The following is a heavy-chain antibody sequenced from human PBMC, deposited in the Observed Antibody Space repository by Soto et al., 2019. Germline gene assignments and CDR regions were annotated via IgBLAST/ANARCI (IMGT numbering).Heavy chain of an antibody. CDR1: GFTFDDYA. CDR2: ISWNSGSI. D-gene: IGHD4-4*01. V-gene: IGHV3-9*01. Sequence: GGSLRLSCAASGFTFDDYAMHWVRQAPGKGLEWVSGISWNSGSIGYADSVKGRFTISRDNAKNSLYLQMNSLRAEDTALYYCAKSSSYSKGPYYYMDVWGKGTTVTVSS. J-gene: IGHJ6*03. CDR3: AKSSSYSKGPYYYMDV.